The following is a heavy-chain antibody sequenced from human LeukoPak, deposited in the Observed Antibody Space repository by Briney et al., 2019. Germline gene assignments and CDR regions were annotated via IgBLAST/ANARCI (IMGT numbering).Heavy chain of an antibody. D-gene: IGHD2-2*01. J-gene: IGHJ4*02. Sequence: GGSLRLSCAVSGFAFTTYWMTWVRQAPGKGLEWVANIKHDGSERYYVDSVKGRFTISRDNAENSLCLQMDSLRAEDTALYYCARPRYCSSTSCRYFDFWGQGTLVTVSS. CDR2: IKHDGSER. V-gene: IGHV3-7*02. CDR1: GFAFTTYW. CDR3: ARPRYCSSTSCRYFDF.